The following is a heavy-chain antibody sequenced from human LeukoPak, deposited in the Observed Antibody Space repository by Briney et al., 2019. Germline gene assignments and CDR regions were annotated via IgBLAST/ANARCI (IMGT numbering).Heavy chain of an antibody. CDR3: ARVVEYYYYMDV. J-gene: IGHJ6*03. D-gene: IGHD2-21*01. Sequence: SQTLSLTCTVSGGSISSSNYYWGWIRQPPGKGLEWIGSIFYSGSTYYNPSLKSRVTMSVDTSKNQFSLKLSSVTAADTAVYYCARVVEYYYYMDVWGKGTTVTVSS. V-gene: IGHV4-39*07. CDR2: IFYSGST. CDR1: GGSISSSNYY.